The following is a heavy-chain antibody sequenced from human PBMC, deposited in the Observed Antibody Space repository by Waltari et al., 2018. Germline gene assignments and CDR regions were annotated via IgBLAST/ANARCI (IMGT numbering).Heavy chain of an antibody. J-gene: IGHJ4*02. CDR1: GFTFSSYS. D-gene: IGHD2-15*01. CDR2: ISSSSSYI. V-gene: IGHV3-21*01. CDR3: AREDGGNSFDY. Sequence: EVQLVESGGGLVKPGGSLRLSCAASGFTFSSYSMNWVRQAPGKGPEWVSSISSSSSYIYYSDSVKGRFTISRDNAKNSLYLQMNSLRAEDTAVYYCAREDGGNSFDYWGQGTLVTVSS.